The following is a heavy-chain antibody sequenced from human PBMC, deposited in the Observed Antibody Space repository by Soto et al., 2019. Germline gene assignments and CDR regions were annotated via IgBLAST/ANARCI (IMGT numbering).Heavy chain of an antibody. D-gene: IGHD6-6*01. V-gene: IGHV3-23*01. CDR2: ISGSDDST. CDR3: AKRSSSSTFDY. CDR1: GFTFSSYA. J-gene: IGHJ4*02. Sequence: EVQLLESGGGLVQPGGSLRLSCAASGFTFSSYAMSWVRQAPGKGLEWVSVISGSDDSTYYEDSEKGRFNISRDNSKNTLYLQMNSLRAEDTAVYYWAKRSSSSTFDYWGQVTLVTGSS.